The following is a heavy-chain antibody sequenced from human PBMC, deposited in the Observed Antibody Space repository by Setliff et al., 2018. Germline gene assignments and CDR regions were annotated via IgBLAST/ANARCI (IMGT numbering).Heavy chain of an antibody. V-gene: IGHV1-69*13. J-gene: IGHJ3*01. D-gene: IGHD3-22*01. CDR1: GGTFSSYD. Sequence: SVKVSCKASGGTFSSYDISWVRQAPGQGLEWMGRIIPIFGTANYAQKFQGRVTLSADESTSTVYMELTRLRPEDTAIYYCARDKADYYDRSGYSGASDVWGQGTMVTVSS. CDR2: IIPIFGTA. CDR3: ARDKADYYDRSGYSGASDV.